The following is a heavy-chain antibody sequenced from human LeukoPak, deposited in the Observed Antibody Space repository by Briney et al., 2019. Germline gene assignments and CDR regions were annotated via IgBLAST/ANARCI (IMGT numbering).Heavy chain of an antibody. CDR2: ISGSGGST. CDR3: AKVGGYSYGPNDY. Sequence: PGGSLRLSCAASGFTFSSYAMSWVRQAPGKGLEWVSAISGSGGSTYYADSVRGRFTISRDNSKNTLYLQMNSLRAEDTAVYYCAKVGGYSYGPNDYWGQGTLVTVSS. D-gene: IGHD5-18*01. V-gene: IGHV3-23*01. CDR1: GFTFSSYA. J-gene: IGHJ4*02.